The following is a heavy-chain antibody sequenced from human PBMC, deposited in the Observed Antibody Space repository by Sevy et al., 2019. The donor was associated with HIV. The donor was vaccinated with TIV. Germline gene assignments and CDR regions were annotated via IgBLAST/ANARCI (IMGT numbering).Heavy chain of an antibody. CDR2: IKSKTDGGTT. J-gene: IGHJ4*02. Sequence: GGSLRLSCAASGFTFSNAWMSWVRQAPGKGLEWVGRIKSKTDGGTTDYAAPVKGRFTISRDDSKNTLYLQMNSLKTEDTAVYYCTTESRSTYYYYGSGSYQPGGYFDYRGQGTLVTVSS. D-gene: IGHD3-10*01. V-gene: IGHV3-15*01. CDR1: GFTFSNAW. CDR3: TTESRSTYYYYGSGSYQPGGYFDY.